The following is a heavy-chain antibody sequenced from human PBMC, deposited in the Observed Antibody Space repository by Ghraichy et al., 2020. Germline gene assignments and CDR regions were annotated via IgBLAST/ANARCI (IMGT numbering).Heavy chain of an antibody. D-gene: IGHD3-22*01. CDR1: GDSISSYY. CDR3: AREYDNNGYAEWFDP. CDR2: IYYNGIT. J-gene: IGHJ5*02. Sequence: SETLSLTCTVFGDSISSYYWSWIRQSPGKGLECIGFIYYNGITDYNPSLKSRVTISINRSKNQFTLKLRSVTAADTAVYYCAREYDNNGYAEWFDPWGQGTLVTVSS. V-gene: IGHV4-59*01.